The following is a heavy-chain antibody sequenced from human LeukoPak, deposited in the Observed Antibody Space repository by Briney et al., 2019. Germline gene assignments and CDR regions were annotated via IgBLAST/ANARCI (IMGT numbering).Heavy chain of an antibody. D-gene: IGHD5-18*01. V-gene: IGHV3-7*01. CDR2: IKQNGSET. J-gene: IGHJ4*02. CDR1: GFSFSGYW. CDR3: ARWANSIDY. Sequence: GGSLRLSCAASGFSFSGYWMSWVRQAPGKGLEWVANIKQNGSETFYADSVRGRFTISRDNAKNSQYLQMNSLRVEDTAVYYCARWANSIDYWGQGALVTVSS.